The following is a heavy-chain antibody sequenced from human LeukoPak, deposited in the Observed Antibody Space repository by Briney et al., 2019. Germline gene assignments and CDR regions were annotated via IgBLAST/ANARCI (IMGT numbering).Heavy chain of an antibody. Sequence: GASVKVSCKASGGTFSSYAISWVRQAPGQGLEWMGGIIPIFGTANYARKFQGRVTITADESTSTAYMELSSLRSEDTAAYYCARSHGASLIYYFDYWGQGTLVTVSS. CDR1: GGTFSSYA. D-gene: IGHD1-26*01. CDR3: ARSHGASLIYYFDY. J-gene: IGHJ4*02. V-gene: IGHV1-69*13. CDR2: IIPIFGTA.